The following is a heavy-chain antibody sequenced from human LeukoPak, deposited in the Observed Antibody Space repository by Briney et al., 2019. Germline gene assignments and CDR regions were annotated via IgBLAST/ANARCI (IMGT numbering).Heavy chain of an antibody. V-gene: IGHV1-2*02. CDR3: ARKIYGSENYIDY. CDR2: INPNSGGT. J-gene: IGHJ4*02. D-gene: IGHD3-10*01. Sequence: ASVKVSCKASGYTFTGYYMHWVRQAPGQGLEWMGWINPNSGGTNYAQKFQGRVTMTRDTSISTAYMELSRLRSDDTAVYYCARKIYGSENYIDYWGQGTLVTVYS. CDR1: GYTFTGYY.